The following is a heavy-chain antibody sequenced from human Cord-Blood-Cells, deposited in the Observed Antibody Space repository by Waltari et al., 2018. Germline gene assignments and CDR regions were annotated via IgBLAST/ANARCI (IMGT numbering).Heavy chain of an antibody. CDR1: GGSISSSIYY. CDR3: ARSAYGGNSYYYYYYMDV. V-gene: IGHV4-39*07. Sequence: QLQLQESGPGLVKPSETLSLPCTVSGGSISSSIYYWGWIRHPPGQGLEWIGSIYYSGSTYYNPSLKSRVTISVDTSKNQFSLKLSSVTAADTAVYYCARSAYGGNSYYYYYYMDVWGKGTTVTVSS. CDR2: IYYSGST. J-gene: IGHJ6*03. D-gene: IGHD4-17*01.